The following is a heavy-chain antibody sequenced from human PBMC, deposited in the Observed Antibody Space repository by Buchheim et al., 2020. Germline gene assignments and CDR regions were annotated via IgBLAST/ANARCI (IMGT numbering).Heavy chain of an antibody. D-gene: IGHD4-23*01. Sequence: QLQLQESGPGLVKPSETLSLTCTVSGGSISSSGYYWGWIRQPPGKGLEWIGSIYYSGSTYYNPSLKSRVTISVDTSKHQFSLKLSSVTAADTAVYYCARDYLDYGGPGDWFDPWGQGTL. V-gene: IGHV4-39*07. J-gene: IGHJ5*02. CDR2: IYYSGST. CDR3: ARDYLDYGGPGDWFDP. CDR1: GGSISSSGYY.